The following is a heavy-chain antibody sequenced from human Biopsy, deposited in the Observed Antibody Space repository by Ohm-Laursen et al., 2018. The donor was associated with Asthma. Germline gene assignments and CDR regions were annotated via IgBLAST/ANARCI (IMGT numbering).Heavy chain of an antibody. J-gene: IGHJ2*01. V-gene: IGHV1-2*06. Sequence: ASVKVSCKASGDSFTDYYVHWVRQAPGQGLEWMGRIDPNSGGTNYAQKFLGRVTMTRDTSVNTAFMVLSRLRSDDTAVYYCARIKIRIGAGTDRYFDLWGRGTLVTVSS. CDR3: ARIKIRIGAGTDRYFDL. D-gene: IGHD3-16*01. CDR1: GDSFTDYY. CDR2: IDPNSGGT.